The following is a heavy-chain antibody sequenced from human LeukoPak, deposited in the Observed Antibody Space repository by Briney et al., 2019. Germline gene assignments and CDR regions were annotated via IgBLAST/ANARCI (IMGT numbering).Heavy chain of an antibody. CDR2: ISSNGGST. D-gene: IGHD6-19*01. CDR1: GFTFSSYA. J-gene: IGHJ4*02. CDR3: AKSGGWYYFDY. Sequence: GGSLRLSCAASGFTFSSYAMHWVRQAPGKGLEYVSAISSNGGSTYYADSVKGRFTISRDNSKNTLYLQMNSLRAEDTAVYYCAKSGGWYYFDYWGQGTLVTVSS. V-gene: IGHV3-64*04.